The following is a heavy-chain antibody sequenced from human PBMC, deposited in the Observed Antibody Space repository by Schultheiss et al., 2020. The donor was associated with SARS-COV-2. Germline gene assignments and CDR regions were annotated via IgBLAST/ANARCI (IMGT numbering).Heavy chain of an antibody. D-gene: IGHD3-22*01. V-gene: IGHV3-9*01. CDR3: AKATPHYYDSSGYYQYYFDY. J-gene: IGHJ4*02. Sequence: SLKISCAASGFTFDDYAMHWVRQAPGKGLEWVSGISWNSGSIGYADSVKGRFTISRDNSKNSLYLQMNSLRAEDTALYYCAKATPHYYDSSGYYQYYFDYWGQGTLVTVSS. CDR1: GFTFDDYA. CDR2: ISWNSGSI.